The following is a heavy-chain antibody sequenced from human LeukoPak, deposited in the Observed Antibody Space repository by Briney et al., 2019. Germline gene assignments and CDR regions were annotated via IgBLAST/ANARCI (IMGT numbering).Heavy chain of an antibody. CDR3: AKDYDSSGYFMYYFDY. V-gene: IGHV3-23*01. CDR2: ISATVTRT. D-gene: IGHD3-22*01. Sequence: GGSLRLSCGVSGFSFNSYAMAWVRQAPGKGLEWISAISATVTRTYYSDSVKGRFTISRDNSKNTLYLQMNSLRAEDTAVYYCAKDYDSSGYFMYYFDYWGQGTLVTVSS. CDR1: GFSFNSYA. J-gene: IGHJ4*02.